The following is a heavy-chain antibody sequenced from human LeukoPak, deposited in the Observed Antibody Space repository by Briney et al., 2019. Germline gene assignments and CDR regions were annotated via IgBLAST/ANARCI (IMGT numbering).Heavy chain of an antibody. V-gene: IGHV4-4*07. D-gene: IGHD2-15*01. Sequence: SETLSLTCTVSGGSMNTYHWSWIRQPAGKALEWIGRIYSSGSTKYNPSLKSRVTMSVDTSKNQFSLKLNSVTAADTAVYYCASLSEYCSAGSCYLGWFDPWGQGTLVTVSS. CDR2: IYSSGST. CDR3: ASLSEYCSAGSCYLGWFDP. CDR1: GGSMNTYH. J-gene: IGHJ5*02.